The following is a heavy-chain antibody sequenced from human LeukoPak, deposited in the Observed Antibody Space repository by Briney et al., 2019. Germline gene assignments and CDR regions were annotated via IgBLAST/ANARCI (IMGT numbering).Heavy chain of an antibody. CDR1: GFTFDGYG. J-gene: IGHJ6*03. CDR3: ARVVATTWWDYYYYMDV. Sequence: GGSLRLSCAASGFTFDGYGMSWVRQAPGKGLEWVSGINWNGGSTGYADSVKGRFTISRDNARNSLYLQMNSLRAEDTALYYCARVVATTWWDYYYYMDVWGEGTTVTVSS. V-gene: IGHV3-20*04. CDR2: INWNGGST. D-gene: IGHD5-12*01.